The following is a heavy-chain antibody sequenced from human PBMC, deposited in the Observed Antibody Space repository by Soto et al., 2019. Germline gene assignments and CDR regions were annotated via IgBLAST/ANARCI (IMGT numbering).Heavy chain of an antibody. Sequence: EVQLVESGGGLVQPGGSLRLSCAASGFTFSSYSVNWVRQAPGKGLESVSYISSSSSTIYYADSVKGRFTISRDNAKNSLYLQMNSLRDEDTAVYYCARDKGGCISTSCYEYYYYGMDVWGQGTTVTVSS. CDR2: ISSSSSTI. V-gene: IGHV3-48*02. CDR1: GFTFSSYS. J-gene: IGHJ6*02. D-gene: IGHD2-2*01. CDR3: ARDKGGCISTSCYEYYYYGMDV.